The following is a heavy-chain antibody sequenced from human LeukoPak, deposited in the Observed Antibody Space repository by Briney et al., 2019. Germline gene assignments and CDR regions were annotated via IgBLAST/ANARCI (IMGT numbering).Heavy chain of an antibody. V-gene: IGHV4-34*01. CDR3: AREGITMVRGVIATYYYYYYMDV. CDR1: GGPFSGYY. J-gene: IGHJ6*03. D-gene: IGHD3-10*01. Sequence: SETLSLTCAVYGGPFSGYYWSWIRQPPGKGLEWIGEINHSGSTNYNPSLKSRVTISVDTSKNQFSLKLSSVTAADTAVYYCAREGITMVRGVIATYYYYYYMDVWGKGTTVTVSS. CDR2: INHSGST.